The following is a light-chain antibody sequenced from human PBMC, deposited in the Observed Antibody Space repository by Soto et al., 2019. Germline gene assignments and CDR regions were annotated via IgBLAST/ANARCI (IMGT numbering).Light chain of an antibody. V-gene: IGKV1-5*01. CDR1: QSISNW. J-gene: IGKJ4*01. CDR3: QQYNEHST. Sequence: DTQMTQSPSTLSASVGGRVTITCRASQSISNWLAWYQQKPGQAPKLLIHEAPNLEGGVPSRFRGSGSGTEFTLTINNLQPDDGAIYYCQQYNEHSTFGGGTKVQIK. CDR2: EAP.